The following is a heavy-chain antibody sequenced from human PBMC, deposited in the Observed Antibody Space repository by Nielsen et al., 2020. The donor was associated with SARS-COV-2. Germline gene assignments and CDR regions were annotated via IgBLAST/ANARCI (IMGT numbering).Heavy chain of an antibody. CDR1: GFSFSSYA. CDR3: ARESGYSYGLDY. V-gene: IGHV3-23*01. CDR2: IGTTGDKT. D-gene: IGHD5-18*01. J-gene: IGHJ4*02. Sequence: GGSLRLSCAASGFSFSSYAMTWVRQAPGKGLEWVSSIGTTGDKTFYADSVKGRFTISRDNSKNTLYLQMNSLRADDTAVYYCARESGYSYGLDYWGQGTLVTVSS.